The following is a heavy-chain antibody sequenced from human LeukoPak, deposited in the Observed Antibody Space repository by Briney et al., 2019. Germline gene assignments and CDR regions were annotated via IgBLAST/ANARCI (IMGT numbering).Heavy chain of an antibody. J-gene: IGHJ2*01. CDR3: ARVGDHYHWYLDL. V-gene: IGHV3-53*01. Sequence: GGSLRLSCAASGFSVSTNYMNWVRQAPGKGLEWVSIPYSGSSTYYTDSVKGRFTISRDNSRNTLYLHMTNLRAEDTAVYYCARVGDHYHWYLDLWGRGSLLTVSS. CDR2: PYSGSST. D-gene: IGHD3-10*01. CDR1: GFSVSTNY.